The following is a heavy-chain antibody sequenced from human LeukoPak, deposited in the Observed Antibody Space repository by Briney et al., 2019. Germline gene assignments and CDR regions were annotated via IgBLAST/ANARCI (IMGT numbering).Heavy chain of an antibody. J-gene: IGHJ4*02. CDR1: GGSFSGYY. CDR2: INHSGST. Sequence: SETLSLTCAVYGGSFSGYYWSWIRQPPGKGLEWIGEINHSGSTNYNPSLKSRVTISVDTSKNQFSLKLSSVTAADTAVYYCAGQSSSGYSYWGQGTLVTVSS. V-gene: IGHV4-34*01. CDR3: AGQSSSGYSY. D-gene: IGHD3-22*01.